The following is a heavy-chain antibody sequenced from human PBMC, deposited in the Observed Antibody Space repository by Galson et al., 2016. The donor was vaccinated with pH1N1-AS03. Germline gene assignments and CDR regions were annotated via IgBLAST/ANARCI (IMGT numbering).Heavy chain of an antibody. Sequence: TLSLTCTVSGGSISSGYYYWSWIRQPAGKGLEWIGRFYTNGNTNYNPSLKSRVTISVDTSKNHFSLKLSSVTAADTAVYYCASSTAVTPWGAAFDIWGRGTMVTVSS. CDR2: FYTNGNT. J-gene: IGHJ3*02. D-gene: IGHD4-17*01. CDR1: GGSISSGYYY. V-gene: IGHV4-61*02. CDR3: ASSTAVTPWGAAFDI.